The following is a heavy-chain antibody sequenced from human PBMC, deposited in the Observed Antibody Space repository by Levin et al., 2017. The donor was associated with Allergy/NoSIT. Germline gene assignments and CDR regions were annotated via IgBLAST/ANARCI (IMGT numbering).Heavy chain of an antibody. D-gene: IGHD4-17*01. CDR2: ISTDGGRT. Sequence: HAGGSLRLSCAASGFTFSSYWIHWVRQAPGKGLVWVSRISTDGGRTDYADSVKGRFTISGDNAKTTLSLQMSSLRADDTAVYYCARALYDYGQSRNYAMDVWGQGTTVTVSS. CDR1: GFTFSSYW. J-gene: IGHJ6*02. CDR3: ARALYDYGQSRNYAMDV. V-gene: IGHV3-74*01.